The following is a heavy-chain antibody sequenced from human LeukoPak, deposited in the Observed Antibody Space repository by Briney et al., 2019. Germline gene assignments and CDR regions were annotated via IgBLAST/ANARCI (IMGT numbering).Heavy chain of an antibody. CDR3: AKEGSSWSTSDY. V-gene: IGHV3-53*05. Sequence: GGSLRLSCAASGFTVSSIYMSWVRQAPGKGLEWISVIYGGSNTYYYADSVKGRSTISRDNAKNSLYLQMNSLRAEDMALYYCAKEGSSWSTSDYWGQGTLVTVSS. D-gene: IGHD6-13*01. CDR1: GFTVSSIY. J-gene: IGHJ4*02. CDR2: IYGGSNT.